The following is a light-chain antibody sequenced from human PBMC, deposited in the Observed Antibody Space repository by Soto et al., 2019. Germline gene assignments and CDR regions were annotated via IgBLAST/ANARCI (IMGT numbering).Light chain of an antibody. Sequence: QSALTQPASVSGSPGQSITISCTGTSSDVGGYNYVSWYQQHPGKAPKLIIYDVSNRPSEVSNRFSGSKSDNTASLTISGLPAEDEADYYCSSYTTSSTLVFGGGTKRTVL. CDR2: DVS. J-gene: IGLJ3*02. V-gene: IGLV2-14*01. CDR1: SSDVGGYNY. CDR3: SSYTTSSTLV.